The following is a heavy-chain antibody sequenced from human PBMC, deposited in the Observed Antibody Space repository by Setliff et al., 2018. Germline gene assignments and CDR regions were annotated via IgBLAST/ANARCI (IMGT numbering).Heavy chain of an antibody. CDR2: INHRGST. CDR3: ARGRNIAARLLDS. D-gene: IGHD6-6*01. Sequence: ASETLSLTCTVSGDSISSRRSYWGWFRQPAGKGLEWIGEINHRGSTNYNPSLKSRVTISIDTSKDQFSLKLISMTAADTAVYYCARGRNIAARLLDSWGQGTLVTVSS. CDR1: GDSISSRRSY. V-gene: IGHV4-61*10. J-gene: IGHJ4*02.